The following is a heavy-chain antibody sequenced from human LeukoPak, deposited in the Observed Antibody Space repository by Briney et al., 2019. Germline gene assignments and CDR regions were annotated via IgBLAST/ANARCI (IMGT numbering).Heavy chain of an antibody. CDR3: TSPAHDFDFWSGYYSV. D-gene: IGHD3-3*01. CDR2: IRGKAKNYAT. Sequence: GGSLKLSCAASGFVFSDSSVHWVRQTSGTGLEWIGLIRGKAKNYATAHASSVRGRFSVSRDDSKNTAYLEMNSLKTEDTAVYYRTSPAHDFDFWSGYYSVWGPGTLVTVSS. CDR1: GFVFSDSS. J-gene: IGHJ4*02. V-gene: IGHV3-73*01.